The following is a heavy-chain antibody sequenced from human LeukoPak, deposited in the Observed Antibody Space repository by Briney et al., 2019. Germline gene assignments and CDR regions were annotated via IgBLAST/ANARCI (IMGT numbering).Heavy chain of an antibody. Sequence: SETLSLTCTVPGGSISSYYWSWIRQPPGKGLEWIGYIYYSGSTNYNPSLKSRVTISVDTSKNQFSLKLSSVTAADTAVYYCASAYCSSTSCPIDYWGQGTLVTVSS. CDR2: IYYSGST. D-gene: IGHD2-2*01. CDR1: GGSISSYY. V-gene: IGHV4-59*01. J-gene: IGHJ4*02. CDR3: ASAYCSSTSCPIDY.